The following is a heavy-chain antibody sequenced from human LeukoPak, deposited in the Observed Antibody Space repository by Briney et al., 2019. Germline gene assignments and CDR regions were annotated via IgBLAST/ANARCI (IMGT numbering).Heavy chain of an antibody. D-gene: IGHD3-22*01. J-gene: IGHJ2*01. CDR1: GFTFSIYG. CDR2: MSGSGGST. Sequence: GGSLRLSCAASGFTFSIYGMSWVRQAPGRGLEWVSAMSGSGGSTYYADSVNGRFTISRDNSKNTLYLQMNSLRAEDTAVYYCAKDGYYDSSAYYYVRYFDLWGRGTLVTVSS. CDR3: AKDGYYDSSAYYYVRYFDL. V-gene: IGHV3-23*01.